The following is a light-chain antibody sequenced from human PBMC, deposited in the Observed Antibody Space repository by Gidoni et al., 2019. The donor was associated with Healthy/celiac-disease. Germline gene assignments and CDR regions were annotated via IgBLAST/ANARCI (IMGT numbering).Light chain of an antibody. Sequence: DLVMTQSPLSLPVTPGEPASISCRSSQSLLHSNGYNYLDWYLQKPGQSPQLLIYLGSNRASGVPDRFSGSGSGTEFTLKISRVEAEDVGVYYCMQALKTPFTFGQGTRLEIK. J-gene: IGKJ5*01. CDR1: QSLLHSNGYNY. V-gene: IGKV2-28*01. CDR3: MQALKTPFT. CDR2: LGS.